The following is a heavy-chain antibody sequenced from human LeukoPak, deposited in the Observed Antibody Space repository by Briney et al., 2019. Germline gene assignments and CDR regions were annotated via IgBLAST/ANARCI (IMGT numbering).Heavy chain of an antibody. V-gene: IGHV3-30*04. CDR2: ISYDGSNK. CDR1: GFTFSSYA. Sequence: GGSLRLSCAASGFTFSSYAMHWVRQAPGKGLEWVAVISYDGSNKYYADSVKGRFTISRDNSQNTLYLQMNSLRAEDTAVYYCATGLSSGSYTPIDYWGQGTLVTVSS. J-gene: IGHJ4*02. D-gene: IGHD1-26*01. CDR3: ATGLSSGSYTPIDY.